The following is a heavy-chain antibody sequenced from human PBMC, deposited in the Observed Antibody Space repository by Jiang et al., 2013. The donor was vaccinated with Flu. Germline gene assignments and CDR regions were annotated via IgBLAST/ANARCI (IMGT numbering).Heavy chain of an antibody. CDR1: GYTFTSYA. D-gene: IGHD2-2*01. V-gene: IGHV1-3*01. Sequence: SGAEVKKPGASVKVSCKASGYTFTSYAMHWVRQAPGQRLEWMGWINAGNGNTKYSQKFQGRVTITRDTSASTAYMELSSLRSEDTAVYYCARDPRGAYCSSTSCLPDYWGQGTLVTVSS. J-gene: IGHJ4*02. CDR2: INAGNGNT. CDR3: ARDPRGAYCSSTSCLPDY.